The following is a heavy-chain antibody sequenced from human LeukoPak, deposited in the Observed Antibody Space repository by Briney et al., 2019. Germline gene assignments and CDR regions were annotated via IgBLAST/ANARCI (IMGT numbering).Heavy chain of an antibody. CDR1: GFTFSSYA. D-gene: IGHD1-1*01. J-gene: IGHJ4*02. CDR3: AKATGNLGN. V-gene: IGHV3-23*01. Sequence: GGSLRLSCAASGFTFSSYAMSWVRQAPGKGLEWVSTISNNDGSTYYADSVKGRFTISRDNSKNMLYLQIYTLTADDTAIYYCAKATGNLGNWGQGTQVTVSS. CDR2: ISNNDGST.